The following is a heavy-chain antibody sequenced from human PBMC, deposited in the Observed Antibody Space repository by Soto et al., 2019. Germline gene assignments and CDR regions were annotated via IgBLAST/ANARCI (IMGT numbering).Heavy chain of an antibody. CDR2: INSDGSIT. J-gene: IGHJ6*02. Sequence: PGGSLRLSCAASAFTFSSYWMNWVRQAPGKGPVWVSRINSDGSITGYADSVKGRFTISRDNAKNTLYLQMNSLSAEDTAVYYCARRDQLAYYYGMDVWGQGTTVTVSS. CDR1: AFTFSSYW. V-gene: IGHV3-74*01. CDR3: ARRDQLAYYYGMDV. D-gene: IGHD2-21*01.